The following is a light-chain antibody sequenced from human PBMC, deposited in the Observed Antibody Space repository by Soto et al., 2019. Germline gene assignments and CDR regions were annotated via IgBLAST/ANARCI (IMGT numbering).Light chain of an antibody. V-gene: IGKV1-5*01. J-gene: IGKJ1*01. CDR1: QSINNW. CDR2: DSS. Sequence: DIQMTQSPSTLSASVGDRVTITCRASQSINNWLAWYQQKPGKAPNLLISDSSYLQSGVPSRFSGSGSGTEFTPTISSLQPDDFATYYCQQHSDYSPRTFAPGTKVDIK. CDR3: QQHSDYSPRT.